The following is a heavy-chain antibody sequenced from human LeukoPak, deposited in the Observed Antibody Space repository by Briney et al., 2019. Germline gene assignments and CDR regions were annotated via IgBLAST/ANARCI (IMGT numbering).Heavy chain of an antibody. CDR2: IYYSGST. Sequence: PSETLSLTCTVSGGSISSYYWSWIRQPPGKGLEWIGYIYYSGSTNYSPPLKSRVTISVDTSKNQFSLKLSSVTAADTAVYYCARARSNWFDPWGQGILVTVSS. CDR1: GGSISSYY. CDR3: ARARSNWFDP. V-gene: IGHV4-59*01. J-gene: IGHJ5*02.